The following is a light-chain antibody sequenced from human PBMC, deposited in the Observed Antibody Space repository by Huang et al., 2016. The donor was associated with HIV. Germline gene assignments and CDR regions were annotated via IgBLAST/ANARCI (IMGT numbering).Light chain of an antibody. CDR3: QKYDSAPRT. J-gene: IGKJ1*01. CDR1: QVIGNS. CDR2: VAS. Sequence: DIQMTQSPSSLSAFVGDTVTITCRASQVIGNSLAWYQQKPGRPPKLLIYVASTLQSGVPSRFSGSVSETDFTLTISNLQTEDVATYYCQKYDSAPRTFGQGTRV. V-gene: IGKV1-27*01.